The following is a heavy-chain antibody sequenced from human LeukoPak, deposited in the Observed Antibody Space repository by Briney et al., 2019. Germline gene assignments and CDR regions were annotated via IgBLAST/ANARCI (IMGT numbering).Heavy chain of an antibody. Sequence: ASVKVSCKASGYTFTGYYMHWVRQAPGQGLEWMGRINPNSGGTNYAQKFQGRVTMTRDTSISTAYMELSRLRSDDTAVYYCARDLRYSSGWYVNWGQGTLVTVSS. CDR3: ARDLRYSSGWYVN. CDR1: GYTFTGYY. J-gene: IGHJ4*02. D-gene: IGHD6-19*01. V-gene: IGHV1-2*06. CDR2: INPNSGGT.